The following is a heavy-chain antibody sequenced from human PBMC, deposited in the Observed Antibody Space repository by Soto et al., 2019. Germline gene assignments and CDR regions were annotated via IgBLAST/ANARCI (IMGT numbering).Heavy chain of an antibody. J-gene: IGHJ3*02. CDR2: ISSSGSTI. V-gene: IGHV3-48*03. CDR1: GFTFSSYE. CDR3: ARDIAVAGTYDAFDI. Sequence: LRLSCAASGFTFSSYEMNWVRQAPGKGLEWVSYISSSGSTIYYADSVKGRFTISRDNAKNSLYLQMNSLRAEDTAVYYCARDIAVAGTYDAFDIWGQGTMVTVPS. D-gene: IGHD6-19*01.